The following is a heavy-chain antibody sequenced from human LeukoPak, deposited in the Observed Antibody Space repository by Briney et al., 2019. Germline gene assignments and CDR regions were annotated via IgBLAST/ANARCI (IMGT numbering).Heavy chain of an antibody. CDR2: ISYGGSNK. CDR3: AKDRAREQWLAGY. Sequence: PGGSLRLSCAASGFTFSSYGMHWVRQAPGKGLEWVAVISYGGSNKYYADSVKGRFTISRDNSKNTLYLQMNSLRAEDTAVYYCAKDRAREQWLAGYWGQGTLVTVSS. D-gene: IGHD6-19*01. CDR1: GFTFSSYG. J-gene: IGHJ4*02. V-gene: IGHV3-30*18.